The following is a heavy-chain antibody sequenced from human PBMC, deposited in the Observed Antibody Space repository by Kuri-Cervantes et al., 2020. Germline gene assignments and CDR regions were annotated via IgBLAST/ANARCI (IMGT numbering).Heavy chain of an antibody. CDR3: ARHGTHSAAAAGRGWFDP. CDR1: GGSISSYS. Sequence: GSLRLSCTVSGGSISSYSWRWIRQPAGKGLEWIGRVFTTGSTNYNPSLKSRVTISVDKSKNQFSLKLSSVTATDTAVYYCARHGTHSAAAAGRGWFDPWGQGTLVTVSS. D-gene: IGHD6-13*01. V-gene: IGHV4-4*07. J-gene: IGHJ5*02. CDR2: VFTTGST.